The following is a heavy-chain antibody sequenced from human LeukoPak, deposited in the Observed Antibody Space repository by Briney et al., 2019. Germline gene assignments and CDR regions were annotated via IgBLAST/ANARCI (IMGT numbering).Heavy chain of an antibody. CDR3: ASSAPYCGGDCYGFDP. Sequence: PSETLSLTCTVSGGSISSSSYYRGWIRQPPGKGLEWIGRIYYSGSTYYNPALKSRVTISVDTSKNQFSLKLSSVTAADTAVYYCASSAPYCGGDCYGFDPWGQGTLVTVSS. D-gene: IGHD2-21*02. V-gene: IGHV4-39*01. CDR2: IYYSGST. J-gene: IGHJ5*02. CDR1: GGSISSSSYY.